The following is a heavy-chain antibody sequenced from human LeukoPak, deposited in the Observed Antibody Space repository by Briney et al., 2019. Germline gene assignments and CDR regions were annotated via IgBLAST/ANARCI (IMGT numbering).Heavy chain of an antibody. V-gene: IGHV3-9*01. CDR3: AKGTGGYYGPFDS. CDR1: GFTFDGFA. Sequence: PGGSLRLSCAVSGFTFDGFALFWVRQAPGKGLEYVSGINWNSGSIDYADSVKGRFTTSRDNAKSSLYLQMNSLRVEDTAVYYCAKGTGGYYGPFDSWGQGTLVTVSS. J-gene: IGHJ4*02. D-gene: IGHD3-22*01. CDR2: INWNSGSI.